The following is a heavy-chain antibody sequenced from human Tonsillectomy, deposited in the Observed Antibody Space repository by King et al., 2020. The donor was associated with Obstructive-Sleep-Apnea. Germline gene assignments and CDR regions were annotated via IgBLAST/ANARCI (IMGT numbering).Heavy chain of an antibody. CDR2: INWNGGSK. Sequence: QLVQSGGGVVRPGGSLRLSCAASGFTFDDYGMSWVRQAPGKGLEWVSGINWNGGSKGYADSVKGRFTISRDNAKNSLYLQMNSLRAEDTALYQLARSRKITMVRGVITVDAFDIWGQGTKVTVSS. J-gene: IGHJ3*02. V-gene: IGHV3-20*01. CDR1: GFTFDDYG. D-gene: IGHD3-10*01. CDR3: ARSRKITMVRGVITVDAFDI.